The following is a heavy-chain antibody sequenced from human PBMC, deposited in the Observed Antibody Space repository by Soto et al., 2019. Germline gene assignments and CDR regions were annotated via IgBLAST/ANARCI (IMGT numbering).Heavy chain of an antibody. CDR1: GYTFTSYY. CDR2: INANNGNT. D-gene: IGHD5-12*01. Sequence: ASVKVSCKASGYTFTSYYMHWVRQAPGQGLEWMGRINANNGNTSYAQKLQGRVTMTTDTSTSTAYMELRSLRSDDTAVYYCARDRGGYDYSGYWGQGTLVTVSS. CDR3: ARDRGGYDYSGY. J-gene: IGHJ4*02. V-gene: IGHV1-18*04.